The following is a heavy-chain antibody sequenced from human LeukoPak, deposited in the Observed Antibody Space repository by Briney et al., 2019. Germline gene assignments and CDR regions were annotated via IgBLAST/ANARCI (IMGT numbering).Heavy chain of an antibody. J-gene: IGHJ4*02. CDR2: IIPIFGTA. CDR3: AREWGHDTSGYHYGY. V-gene: IGHV1-69*13. CDR1: GGTFSSYG. Sequence: SVKVSCKASGGTFSSYGISWVRQAPGQGLEWMGGIIPIFGTANYAQKFQGRVTITADESTRTAYMELGSLRSEDTAVYYCAREWGHDTSGYHYGYWGQGTLVTVSS. D-gene: IGHD3-22*01.